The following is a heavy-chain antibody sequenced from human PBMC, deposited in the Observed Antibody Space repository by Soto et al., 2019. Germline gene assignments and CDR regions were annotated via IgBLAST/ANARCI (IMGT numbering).Heavy chain of an antibody. J-gene: IGHJ4*02. Sequence: SGPTLVNPTQTLTLTCTFSGFSLSTSGMCVSWIRQPPGKALEWLALIDWDDDKYYSTSLKTRLTISKDTSKNQVVLTMTNMEPVETATYYCARIQISAAAGTEGSYFDYWGQGTLVTVSS. CDR2: IDWDDDK. CDR1: GFSLSTSGMC. CDR3: ARIQISAAAGTEGSYFDY. D-gene: IGHD6-13*01. V-gene: IGHV2-70*01.